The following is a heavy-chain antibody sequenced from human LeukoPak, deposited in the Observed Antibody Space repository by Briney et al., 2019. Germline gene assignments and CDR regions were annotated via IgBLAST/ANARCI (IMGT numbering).Heavy chain of an antibody. V-gene: IGHV1-2*02. Sequence: RASVKVSCKASGYTFTGYYMHWVRQAPGQGLEWMGWINPNSGGTNYAQKFQGRVTMTRDTSISTACMELSRLRSDDTAVYYCARDLSGDAVDYWGQGTLVTVSS. CDR1: GYTFTGYY. CDR2: INPNSGGT. CDR3: ARDLSGDAVDY. J-gene: IGHJ4*02. D-gene: IGHD4-17*01.